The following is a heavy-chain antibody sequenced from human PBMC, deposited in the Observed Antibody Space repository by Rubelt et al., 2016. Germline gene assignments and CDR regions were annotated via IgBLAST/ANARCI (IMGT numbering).Heavy chain of an antibody. CDR1: GYTFTSYD. Sequence: QVQLVQSGAEVKKPGASVKVSCKASGYTFTSYDINWVRQATGQGLEWMGWMNPNSGNTGYAQKFRGRGTMTRNTSISTAYMGVSSLRSEDTAVYYCARECSGSDDAFDIWGQGTMVTVSS. CDR3: ARECSGSDDAFDI. D-gene: IGHD3-10*01. J-gene: IGHJ3*02. V-gene: IGHV1-8*01. CDR2: MNPNSGNT.